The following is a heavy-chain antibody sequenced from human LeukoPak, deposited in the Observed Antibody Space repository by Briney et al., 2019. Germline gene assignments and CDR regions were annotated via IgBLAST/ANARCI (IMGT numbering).Heavy chain of an antibody. V-gene: IGHV3-23*01. Sequence: PGGSLRLSCAASGFTFSSYAMSWVRQAPGKGLEWVSTISGSGTFTYYADSVKGRFTISRDNAKNTLYVQMNSLRAEDTAMYYCARVGAYGSGSFDDWGQGTLVTVSS. CDR3: ARVGAYGSGSFDD. D-gene: IGHD3-10*01. CDR1: GFTFSSYA. J-gene: IGHJ4*02. CDR2: ISGSGTFT.